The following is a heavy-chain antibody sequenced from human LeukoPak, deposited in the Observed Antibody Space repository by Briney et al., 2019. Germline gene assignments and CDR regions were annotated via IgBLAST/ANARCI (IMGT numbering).Heavy chain of an antibody. CDR2: FDPEDGET. Sequence: ASVKVSCKVSGYTLTELSMHWVRQAPGKGLEWMGGFDPEDGETIYAQKVQGRVTMTEDTSTDTAYMELSSLRSEDTAVYYCATVRLRTTGTYDAFDIWGQGTMVTVSS. CDR1: GYTLTELS. V-gene: IGHV1-24*01. D-gene: IGHD1-1*01. J-gene: IGHJ3*02. CDR3: ATVRLRTTGTYDAFDI.